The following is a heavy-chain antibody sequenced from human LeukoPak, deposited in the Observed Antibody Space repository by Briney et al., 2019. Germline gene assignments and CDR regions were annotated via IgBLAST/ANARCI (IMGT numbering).Heavy chain of an antibody. J-gene: IGHJ3*02. V-gene: IGHV1-2*02. D-gene: IGHD3-22*01. Sequence: ASVKVSCKASGYSFTDYYMHWVRQAPGQGLEWMGWINPNSGGTNSAQKFQGRVTMTRDTSISTAYLELSRLRSDDTAMYYCAREYYDSSGTKYAFDIWGQGPMVTVSS. CDR1: GYSFTDYY. CDR3: AREYYDSSGTKYAFDI. CDR2: INPNSGGT.